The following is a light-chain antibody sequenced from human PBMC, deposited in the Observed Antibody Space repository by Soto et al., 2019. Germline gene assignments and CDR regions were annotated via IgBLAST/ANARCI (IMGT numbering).Light chain of an antibody. CDR1: SSNIGNNY. CDR2: DNN. V-gene: IGLV1-51*01. Sequence: QSVLTQSTSVSAAPGQTVTISCSGSSSNIGNNYVSWYQQLPGTAPKLLIYDNNKRPSGIPDRFSGSKSGTSGTLDITGLQTGDEADYCCATWDGSLPGEVFGGGTKLTVL. J-gene: IGLJ2*01. CDR3: ATWDGSLPGEV.